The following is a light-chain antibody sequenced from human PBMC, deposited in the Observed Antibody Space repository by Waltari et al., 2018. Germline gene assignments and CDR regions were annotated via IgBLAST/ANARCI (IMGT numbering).Light chain of an antibody. V-gene: IGKV2-28*01. Sequence: DFVMTQSPLSLPVTPGEPASISCRSSQSLLHSNGYNYLDWYLQKPGQSPQLLIYMGSNRASGVPDRFSGSGSGTDFTLKISRVEAEDVGVYYCMQALQTPHIFGQGTKLEIK. J-gene: IGKJ2*01. CDR1: QSLLHSNGYNY. CDR3: MQALQTPHI. CDR2: MGS.